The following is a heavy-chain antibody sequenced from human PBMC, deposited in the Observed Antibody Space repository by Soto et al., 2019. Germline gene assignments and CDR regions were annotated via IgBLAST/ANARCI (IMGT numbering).Heavy chain of an antibody. CDR2: IYWNDDK. J-gene: IGHJ3*02. CDR1: GFSLSTRAEG. CDR3: AHRHELGSFDI. D-gene: IGHD1-26*01. V-gene: IGHV2-5*01. Sequence: TLVNPTQTLTLTCTFSGFSLSTRAEGVGWIRQPPGKALEWLALIYWNDDKRYSPSLKNRLTITKDTSKNHVVLTMTNMDPVDTATYYCAHRHELGSFDIWGQGTKVTVSS.